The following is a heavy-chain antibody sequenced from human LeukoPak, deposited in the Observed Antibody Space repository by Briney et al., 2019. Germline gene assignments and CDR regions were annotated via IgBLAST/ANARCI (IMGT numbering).Heavy chain of an antibody. CDR3: ARVWSGYENYYYYGMDV. V-gene: IGHV4-59*01. D-gene: IGHD5-12*01. CDR1: GDSITTSY. J-gene: IGHJ6*02. CDR2: IFYSGNT. Sequence: SETLSLTCSVSGDSITTSYWNWIRQPPGQGLEWIGSIFYSGNTKYNPALQSRVTISVDTSKNQFSLEVNSVTAADTAVYYCARVWSGYENYYYYGMDVWGQGTTVTVSS.